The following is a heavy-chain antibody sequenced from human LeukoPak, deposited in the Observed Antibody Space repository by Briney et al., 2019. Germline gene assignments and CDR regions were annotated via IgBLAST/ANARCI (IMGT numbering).Heavy chain of an antibody. V-gene: IGHV4-59*01. Sequence: SETLSLTCTVSGDSISSYYWSWIRQPPGKGLEWIGYIYYSGSTNYNPSLKSRVTISVDTSKNQFSLKLSSVTAADTAVYYCARVREKTYYYDSSGYEKDAFDIWGQGTMVTVSS. CDR2: IYYSGST. CDR3: ARVREKTYYYDSSGYEKDAFDI. D-gene: IGHD3-22*01. J-gene: IGHJ3*02. CDR1: GDSISSYY.